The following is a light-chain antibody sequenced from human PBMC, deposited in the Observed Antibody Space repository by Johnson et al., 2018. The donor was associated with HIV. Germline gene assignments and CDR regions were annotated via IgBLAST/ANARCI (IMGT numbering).Light chain of an antibody. CDR1: NSNIGNNY. CDR3: GTWDSSLNAYV. CDR2: DTI. J-gene: IGLJ1*01. Sequence: QSMLTQPPSVSAAPGQKVTISCSGSNSNIGNNYVSWYQQLPVTAPKLLIYDTIKRHSGIPDRFSGSKSGTSATLGITGLQTGDEADYYCGTWDSSLNAYVFGAATKVAVL. V-gene: IGLV1-51*01.